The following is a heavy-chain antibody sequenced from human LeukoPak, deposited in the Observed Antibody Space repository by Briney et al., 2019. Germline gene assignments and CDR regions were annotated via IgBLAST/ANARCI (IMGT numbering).Heavy chain of an antibody. J-gene: IGHJ4*02. CDR2: IYYGGST. CDR3: ARDGGRLGASFN. Sequence: SETLSLTCTVSGGSISSSTYYWGWIRQPPGKGLEWIGSIYYGGSTYYNPSLKSRVTISVDTSKNQFSLKLSSVTAADTAAYYCARDGGRLGASFNWGQGTLVTVSS. V-gene: IGHV4-39*07. CDR1: GGSISSSTYY. D-gene: IGHD1-26*01.